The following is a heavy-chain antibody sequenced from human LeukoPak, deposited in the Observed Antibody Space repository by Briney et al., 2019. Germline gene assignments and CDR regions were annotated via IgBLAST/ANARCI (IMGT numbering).Heavy chain of an antibody. CDR3: ARASTPLYYYGMDV. CDR1: GGSISSGGYY. Sequence: PSETLSLTCTVSGGSISSGGYYWSWIRQHPGKGLEWIGYIYYSGSTYYNPSLKSRVTISVDTSKNQFSLKLSSVTAADTAVYYCARASTPLYYYGMDVWGQGTTVTVSS. CDR2: IYYSGST. J-gene: IGHJ6*02. V-gene: IGHV4-31*03.